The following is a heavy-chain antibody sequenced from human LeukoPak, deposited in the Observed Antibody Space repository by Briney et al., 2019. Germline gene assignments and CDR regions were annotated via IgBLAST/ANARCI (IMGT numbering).Heavy chain of an antibody. J-gene: IGHJ4*02. CDR2: IKQDGSEK. V-gene: IGHV3-7*01. D-gene: IGHD3-22*01. Sequence: GGSLRLSCAASGFTVSSNYMSWVRQAPGKGLEWVANIKQDGSEKYYVDSVKGRFTISRDNAKNSLYLQMNSLGPEDTAVYYCATLYDSAGYYRTPNDSWGQGTLVTVSS. CDR1: GFTVSSNY. CDR3: ATLYDSAGYYRTPNDS.